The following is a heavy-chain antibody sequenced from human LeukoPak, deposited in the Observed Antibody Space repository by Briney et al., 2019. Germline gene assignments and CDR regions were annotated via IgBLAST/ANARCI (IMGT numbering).Heavy chain of an antibody. CDR2: VYHTGTS. J-gene: IGHJ4*02. Sequence: PSETPSLTCSVSGASINDYYWTWIRQPPEKGLEWIGYVYHTGTSGYHPSLKSRVAMSLDTSKNQVSLKLRSVTAADTAVYFCTRVVNGGHFDYWGQGTLVTVSP. CDR1: GASINDYY. D-gene: IGHD2-8*01. CDR3: TRVVNGGHFDY. V-gene: IGHV4-59*01.